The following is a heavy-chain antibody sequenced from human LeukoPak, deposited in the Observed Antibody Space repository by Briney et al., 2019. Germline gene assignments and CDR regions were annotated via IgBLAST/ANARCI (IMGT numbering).Heavy chain of an antibody. J-gene: IGHJ2*01. Sequence: GGSLRLSCAASGFTFSSYGMHWVRQAPGKGLEWVAVISYDGSNKYYADSVKGRFTISRDNSKNTLYLQMNSLRAEDTAVYYCARRASLQSRNWYFDLWGRGTLVTVSS. CDR2: ISYDGSNK. D-gene: IGHD3-16*02. CDR1: GFTFSSYG. V-gene: IGHV3-30*03. CDR3: ARRASLQSRNWYFDL.